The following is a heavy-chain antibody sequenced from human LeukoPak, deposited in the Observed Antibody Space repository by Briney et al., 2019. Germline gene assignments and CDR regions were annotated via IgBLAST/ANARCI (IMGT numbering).Heavy chain of an antibody. CDR2: TYYSEST. CDR3: ARAYWADDAFDI. V-gene: IGHV4-59*01. Sequence: SETLSLTCTVSGGSISSYYWSWIRQPPGKGLEWIGYTYYSESTNYNPSLKSRVTISVDTSKNQFSLKLSSVTAADTAVYYCARAYWADDAFDIWGQGTMVTVSS. D-gene: IGHD2-8*02. CDR1: GGSISSYY. J-gene: IGHJ3*02.